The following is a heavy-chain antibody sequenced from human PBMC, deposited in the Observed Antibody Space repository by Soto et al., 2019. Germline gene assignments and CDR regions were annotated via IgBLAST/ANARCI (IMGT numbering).Heavy chain of an antibody. V-gene: IGHV1-69*13. Sequence: SVKVSCKASGGTFSSYAISWVRQAPGQGLEWMGGIIPIFGTANYAQKLQGRVTITADESTSTAYMEMGSLRSEDTAVYYYATNNCTNGVCKSLGYCSGGSCYEVDYYYYYGMDVWGQGTTVTVSS. CDR2: IIPIFGTA. CDR3: ATNNCTNGVCKSLGYCSGGSCYEVDYYYYYGMDV. J-gene: IGHJ6*02. D-gene: IGHD2-15*01. CDR1: GGTFSSYA.